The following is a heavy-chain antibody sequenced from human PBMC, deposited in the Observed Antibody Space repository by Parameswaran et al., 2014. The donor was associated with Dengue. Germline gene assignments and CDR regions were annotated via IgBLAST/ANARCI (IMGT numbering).Heavy chain of an antibody. CDR3: ARGDYDFWSGYPYYFDY. V-gene: IGHV3-48*03. J-gene: IGHJ4*02. D-gene: IGHD3-3*01. Sequence: VRQAPGKGLEWVSYISSSGSTIYYADSVKGRFTISRDNAKNSLYLQMNSLRAEDTAVYYCARGDYDFWSGYPYYFDYWGQGTLVTVSS. CDR2: ISSSGSTI.